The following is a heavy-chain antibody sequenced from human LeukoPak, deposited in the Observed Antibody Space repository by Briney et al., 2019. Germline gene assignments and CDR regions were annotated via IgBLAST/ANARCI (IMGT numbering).Heavy chain of an antibody. D-gene: IGHD3-10*01. J-gene: IGHJ5*02. CDR1: VYTFTSYD. Sequence: AASVKVSCKVSVYTFTSYDINWVRQATGQGLEWMGWMNPNSGNTGYAEKFQGRVTITRNTSISTAYMELSSLRSEDTAVYYCARAPRITMVRGVIYWFDPWGQGTLVTVSS. V-gene: IGHV1-8*03. CDR3: ARAPRITMVRGVIYWFDP. CDR2: MNPNSGNT.